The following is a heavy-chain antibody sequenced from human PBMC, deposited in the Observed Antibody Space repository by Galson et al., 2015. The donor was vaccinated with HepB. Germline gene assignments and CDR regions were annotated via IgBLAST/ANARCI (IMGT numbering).Heavy chain of an antibody. CDR3: ARELYGDYISSLANYYGMDV. CDR1: GGTFSSYA. Sequence: SVKVSCKASGGTFSSYAISWVRQAPGQGLEWMGRIIPILGIANYAQKFQGRVTITADKSTSTAYMELSSLRSEDTAVYYCARELYGDYISSLANYYGMDVWGQGTTVTVSS. CDR2: IIPILGIA. D-gene: IGHD4-17*01. V-gene: IGHV1-69*04. J-gene: IGHJ6*02.